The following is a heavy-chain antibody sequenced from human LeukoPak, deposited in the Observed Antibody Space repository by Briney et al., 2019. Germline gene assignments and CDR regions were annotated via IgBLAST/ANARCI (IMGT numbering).Heavy chain of an antibody. Sequence: PSETLSLTCTVSGGSISSGDYYWSWIRQPPGKGLEWIGYIYYSGSTYYNPSLKSRVTISVDTSKNQFSLKPSSVTAADTAVYYCARYRIWWPKSFDYWGQGTLVTVSS. D-gene: IGHD2-21*01. CDR3: ARYRIWWPKSFDY. V-gene: IGHV4-30-4*08. CDR2: IYYSGST. CDR1: GGSISSGDYY. J-gene: IGHJ4*02.